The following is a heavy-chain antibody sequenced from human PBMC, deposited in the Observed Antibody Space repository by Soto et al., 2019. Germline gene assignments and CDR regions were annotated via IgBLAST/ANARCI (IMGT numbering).Heavy chain of an antibody. J-gene: IGHJ4*02. CDR3: ARLSWIPH. D-gene: IGHD5-18*01. CDR1: GYPIISGENY. V-gene: IGHV4-30-4*01. Sequence: SETLFLTCTVSGYPIISGENYWSWIRQPPGKRLEWIGYIYYSGNTYYSPHIKSRVTISVDASNNQCSLKMSSVTAADTAGYYCARLSWIPHRGRATPVHASS. CDR2: IYYSGNT.